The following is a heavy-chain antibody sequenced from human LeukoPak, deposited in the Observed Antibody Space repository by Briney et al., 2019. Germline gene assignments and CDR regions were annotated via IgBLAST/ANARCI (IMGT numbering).Heavy chain of an antibody. D-gene: IGHD3-22*01. Sequence: GGSLRLSCAASGFTFSSNAMSWVRQAPGKGLEWVSAISGSGGSTYYADSVKGRFTISRDNSKNTLYLQMNSLRAEDTAVYYCAKDMTMIVVVFDYWGQGTLVTVSS. CDR1: GFTFSSNA. CDR3: AKDMTMIVVVFDY. V-gene: IGHV3-23*01. CDR2: ISGSGGST. J-gene: IGHJ4*02.